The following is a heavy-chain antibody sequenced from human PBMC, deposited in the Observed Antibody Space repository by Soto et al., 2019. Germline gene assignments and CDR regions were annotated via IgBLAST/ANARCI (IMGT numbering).Heavy chain of an antibody. Sequence: EVQLAESGGGLVQPGGSLRLSCAASGFTFNSYWMHWVRQVPGTGLVWVSRINNDGITTNNADTVKGRFTISRDNARNTVYLQMNSRRADDTAVYYCVRGVIAANCFDYWGQGTLVTVSS. CDR3: VRGVIAANCFDY. CDR2: INNDGITT. J-gene: IGHJ4*02. V-gene: IGHV3-74*01. CDR1: GFTFNSYW. D-gene: IGHD2-15*01.